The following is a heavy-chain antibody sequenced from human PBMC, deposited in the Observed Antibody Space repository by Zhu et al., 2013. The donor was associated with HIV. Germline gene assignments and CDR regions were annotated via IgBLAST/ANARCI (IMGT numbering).Heavy chain of an antibody. D-gene: IGHD4-17*01. Sequence: QVQLVQSGTEVKKPGSSVKVSCKASGGSFTDYGISWVRQAPGQGLEWMGRIIPGLGLTQFAQKLQDRVTLTADESTNTAYMELRSLRFEDTALYYCATGGGKVTYGDPRGWGRRGSTPWGHGNPCYRLL. V-gene: IGHV1-69*09. CDR1: GGSFTDYG. J-gene: IGHJ4*02. CDR2: IIPGLGLT. CDR3: ATGGGKVTYGDPRGWGRRGSTP.